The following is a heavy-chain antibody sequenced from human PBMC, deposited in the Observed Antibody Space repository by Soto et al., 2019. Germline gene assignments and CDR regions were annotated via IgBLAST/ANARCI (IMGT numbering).Heavy chain of an antibody. CDR2: MNPDSGDT. Sequence: QVQLVQSGAEVKKPGASVKVSCKASGYTFTNYDINWVRQATGQGLEWMGWMNPDSGDTRYAQEFQGRVTMTRDTSISTAYMELSSLRSEDTAVYYCARGRRDYYDSGDWVPLAYWGQGTRVIVSS. D-gene: IGHD3-22*01. J-gene: IGHJ4*02. CDR3: ARGRRDYYDSGDWVPLAY. CDR1: GYTFTNYD. V-gene: IGHV1-8*01.